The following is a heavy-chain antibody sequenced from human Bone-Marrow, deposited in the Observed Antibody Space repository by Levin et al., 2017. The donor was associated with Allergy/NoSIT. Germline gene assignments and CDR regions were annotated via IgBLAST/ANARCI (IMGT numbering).Heavy chain of an antibody. CDR1: GYTFTSYY. J-gene: IGHJ4*02. Sequence: ASVKVSCKASGYTFTSYYMHWVRQAPGQGLEWMGIINPSGGSTSYAQKFQGRVTMTRDTSTSTVYMELSSLRSEDTAVYYCARAVVATSSVAELDYWGQGTLVTVSS. V-gene: IGHV1-46*01. CDR2: INPSGGST. CDR3: ARAVVATSSVAELDY. D-gene: IGHD5-12*01.